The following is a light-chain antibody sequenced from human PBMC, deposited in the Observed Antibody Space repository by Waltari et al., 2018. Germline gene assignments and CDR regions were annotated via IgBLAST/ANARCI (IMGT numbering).Light chain of an antibody. CDR2: GNS. CDR3: QSYDSSRSGAGV. CDR1: SSNIGAGYA. Sequence: QSVLTPPPSVSGAPGQRVPISCPGHSSNIGAGYAVHWYQQLPATAPKLLIYGNSNRPSGVPDRFSGSKSGTSASLAITGLQAEDEADYYCQSYDSSRSGAGVFGGGTKLTVL. J-gene: IGLJ3*02. V-gene: IGLV1-40*01.